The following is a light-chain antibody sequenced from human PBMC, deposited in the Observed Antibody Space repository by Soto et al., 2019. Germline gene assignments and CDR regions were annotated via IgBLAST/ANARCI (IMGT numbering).Light chain of an antibody. J-gene: IGLJ2*01. V-gene: IGLV2-14*03. CDR1: SSDVGDFNY. CDR3: SSYSSSTTHMV. CDR2: DVT. Sequence: QSVLTQPASVSGSPGRSVTISCTGTSSDVGDFNYVSWYQHLPGRAPKLIIYDVTNRPSGISYRFSASKSGRTASLTISGLQAEDEAYYYCSSYSSSTTHMVFGGGTKLTVL.